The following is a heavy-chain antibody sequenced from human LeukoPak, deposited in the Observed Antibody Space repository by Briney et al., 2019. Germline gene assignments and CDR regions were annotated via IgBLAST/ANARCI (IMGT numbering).Heavy chain of an antibody. J-gene: IGHJ4*02. CDR3: AKDPGNYYYDSSGYSRYFDY. Sequence: GGSLRLSCAASGFTFSTYAMHWVRQAPGKGLEYVSAISSNRGSTYYANSVKGRFTISRDNSKNTLYLQMNSLRAEDTAVYYCAKDPGNYYYDSSGYSRYFDYWGQGTLVTVSS. CDR2: ISSNRGST. CDR1: GFTFSTYA. D-gene: IGHD3-22*01. V-gene: IGHV3-64*01.